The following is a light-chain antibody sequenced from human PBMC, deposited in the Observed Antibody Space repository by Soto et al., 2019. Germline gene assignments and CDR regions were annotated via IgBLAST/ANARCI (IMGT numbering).Light chain of an antibody. Sequence: DIQMTQSPSTLSASVGDRVTITCRASQSIINSLALYQQKPGKAPNLLIYKASSLETGVPSRFSGSGSGTEFPLTISSLQPDDFATYCCRQYVSYPVTFGGGTKVEMK. V-gene: IGKV1-5*03. CDR2: KAS. CDR1: QSIINS. J-gene: IGKJ4*01. CDR3: RQYVSYPVT.